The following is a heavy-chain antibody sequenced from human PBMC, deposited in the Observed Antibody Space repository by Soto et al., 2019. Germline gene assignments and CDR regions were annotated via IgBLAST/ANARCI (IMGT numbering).Heavy chain of an antibody. CDR3: ARYYSDRSGYNYTFDI. V-gene: IGHV1-69*13. CDR2: IIPIFGTA. D-gene: IGHD3-22*01. Sequence: SENLYCKASGGTFRRHPICWVCQAPGQEIEWLGGIIPIFGTANYAQKFQGRVTITADESTSTAYMELSRLRSEDTAVYYCARYYSDRSGYNYTFDIWG. J-gene: IGHJ3*02. CDR1: GGTFRRHP.